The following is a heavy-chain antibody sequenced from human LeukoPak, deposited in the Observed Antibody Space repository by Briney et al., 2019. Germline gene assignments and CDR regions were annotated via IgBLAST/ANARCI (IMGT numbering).Heavy chain of an antibody. Sequence: PGGSLRLSCAASGFTFSSYSMNWVRQPPGKGLEWIGSIYYSGSTYYNPSLKSRVTISVDTSKNQFSLKLSSVTAADTAVYYCARHRDYYGSGSYYNVPSYYFDYWGQGTLVTVSS. CDR2: IYYSGST. J-gene: IGHJ4*02. V-gene: IGHV4-39*01. CDR3: ARHRDYYGSGSYYNVPSYYFDY. D-gene: IGHD3-10*01. CDR1: GFTFSSYSMN.